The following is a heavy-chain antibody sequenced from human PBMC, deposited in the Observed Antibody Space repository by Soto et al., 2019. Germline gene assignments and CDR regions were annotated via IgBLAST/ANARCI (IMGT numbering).Heavy chain of an antibody. J-gene: IGHJ4*02. CDR2: ISYDGSNK. V-gene: IGHV3-30*18. CDR1: GFTFSSYG. CDR3: AKTMVRGVIGTYFDY. Sequence: QVQLVESGGGVVQPGRSLRLSCAASGFTFSSYGMHWVRQAPGKGLEWVAVISYDGSNKYYADSVKGRFTISRDNSKNTLYLQMNSLIAEDTAVYYCAKTMVRGVIGTYFDYWGQGTLVTVSS. D-gene: IGHD3-10*01.